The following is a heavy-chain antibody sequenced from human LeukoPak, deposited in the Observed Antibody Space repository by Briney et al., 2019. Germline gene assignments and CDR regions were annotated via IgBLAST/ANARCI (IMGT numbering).Heavy chain of an antibody. V-gene: IGHV3-30-3*01. Sequence: GGSLRLSCAASGFTFSSYAMHWVRQAPGKGLEWVAVISYDGSNKYYADSVKGRFTISRDNSKNTLYLQMNSLRAEDTAVYYCASLDVVVPAAMDCWGQGTLVTVSS. D-gene: IGHD2-2*01. CDR2: ISYDGSNK. CDR1: GFTFSSYA. CDR3: ASLDVVVPAAMDC. J-gene: IGHJ4*02.